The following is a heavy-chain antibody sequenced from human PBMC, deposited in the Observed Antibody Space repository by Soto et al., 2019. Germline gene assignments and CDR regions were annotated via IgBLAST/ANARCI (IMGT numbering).Heavy chain of an antibody. CDR3: ARGVSGSPDN. Sequence: EVQLVESGGGLVQPGGSLRLSCAASGFTLSDHYMDWVRQAPGKGLEWVGRTKNKANRYTTEYAASVNGRFTISRDDSKNSLYLQMNSLKTEATAVYYCARGVSGSPDNWGQGTLVTVSS. CDR1: GFTLSDHY. J-gene: IGHJ4*02. CDR2: TKNKANRYTT. D-gene: IGHD1-26*01. V-gene: IGHV3-72*01.